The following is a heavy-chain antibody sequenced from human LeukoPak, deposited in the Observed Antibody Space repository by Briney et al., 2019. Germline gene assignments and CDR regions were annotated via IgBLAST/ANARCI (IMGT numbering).Heavy chain of an antibody. CDR1: GGTFSSYA. D-gene: IGHD5-12*01. Sequence: SVKVSCKASGGTFSSYAISWVRQAPGQGLEWMGGIIPIFGTANYAKKFQGRVTITADKSTSTAYMELSSLRSEDTAVYYCARVYSGYDGAFDIWGQGTMVTVSS. J-gene: IGHJ3*02. CDR2: IIPIFGTA. V-gene: IGHV1-69*06. CDR3: ARVYSGYDGAFDI.